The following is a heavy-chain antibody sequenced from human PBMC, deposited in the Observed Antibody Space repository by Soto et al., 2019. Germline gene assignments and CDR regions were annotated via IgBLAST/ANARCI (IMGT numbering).Heavy chain of an antibody. D-gene: IGHD2-2*01. CDR1: GFTFDDYA. CDR3: AKVNCSSTSCYKNWFDP. V-gene: IGHV3-9*01. Sequence: PGGSLRLSCAASGFTFDDYAMHWVRQAPGKGLEWVSGISWNSGSIGYADSVKGRFTISRDNAKNSLYLQMNSLRAEDTALYYCAKVNCSSTSCYKNWFDPWGQGTLVTVSS. J-gene: IGHJ5*02. CDR2: ISWNSGSI.